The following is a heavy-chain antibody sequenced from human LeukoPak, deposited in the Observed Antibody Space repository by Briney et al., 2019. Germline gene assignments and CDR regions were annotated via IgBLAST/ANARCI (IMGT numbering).Heavy chain of an antibody. J-gene: IGHJ4*02. CDR1: GYSFPTYW. V-gene: IGHV5-51*01. D-gene: IGHD2/OR15-2a*01. CDR3: ARLHSILYLDS. CDR2: IYPGDSDT. Sequence: GESLKISCKGSGYSFPTYWIGWVRQMPGKGLEWMGIIYPGDSDTRYSPSFQGQVTISADKSTSTAYLQWYSLKASDTAMYYWARLHSILYLDSWGQGTLVTVSS.